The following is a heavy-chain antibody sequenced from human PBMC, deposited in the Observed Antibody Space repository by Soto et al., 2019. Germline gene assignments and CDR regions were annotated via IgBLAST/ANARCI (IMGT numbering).Heavy chain of an antibody. V-gene: IGHV4-59*08. J-gene: IGHJ6*03. Sequence: ASETLSLTCTVSGVSISNYYWSWIRQTPGKGLEWIGYMYYTGSTSYNPSLKSRVTTSVDTSKSQFSLKLSSVTAADTTVYYCARTKVAAGNYYYYMDVWGKGTTVTVSS. D-gene: IGHD6-13*01. CDR3: ARTKVAAGNYYYYMDV. CDR1: GVSISNYY. CDR2: MYYTGST.